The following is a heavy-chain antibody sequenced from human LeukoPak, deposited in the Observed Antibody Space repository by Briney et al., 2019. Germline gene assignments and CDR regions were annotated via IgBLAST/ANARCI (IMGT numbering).Heavy chain of an antibody. CDR1: GFTFSSYS. J-gene: IGHJ4*02. CDR2: ISSSSSYI. Sequence: GGSLTLSCAASGFTFSSYSMNWVRQAPGKGLEWVSSISSSSSYIYYADSVKGRFTISRDNAKNSLYLQMNSLRAEDTAVYYCARDHTAGEFDYWGQGTLVTVSS. D-gene: IGHD3-10*01. CDR3: ARDHTAGEFDY. V-gene: IGHV3-21*01.